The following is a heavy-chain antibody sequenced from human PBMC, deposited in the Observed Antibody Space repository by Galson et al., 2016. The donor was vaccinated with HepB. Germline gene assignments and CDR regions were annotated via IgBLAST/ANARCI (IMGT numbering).Heavy chain of an antibody. Sequence: SLRLSCAASGFTFSSYAMNWVRQAPGKGLEWVSGISGRGSATYYADSVKGRFTISRDNSKNTLYLQMNSLTAEDTAVYYCAKGPDGYWYFDLWGRGTLVTVSS. J-gene: IGHJ2*01. V-gene: IGHV3-23*01. CDR3: AKGPDGYWYFDL. D-gene: IGHD1-14*01. CDR2: ISGRGSAT. CDR1: GFTFSSYA.